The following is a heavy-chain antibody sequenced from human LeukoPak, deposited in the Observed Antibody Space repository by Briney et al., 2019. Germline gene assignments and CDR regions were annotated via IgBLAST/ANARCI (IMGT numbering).Heavy chain of an antibody. J-gene: IGHJ4*02. D-gene: IGHD2-2*01. CDR1: GYTFTSYD. V-gene: IGHV1-18*01. Sequence: ASVKVSCKASGYTFTSYDINWVRQAPGQGLEWMGWISAYNHNTNYAQKFQGRVTMTIDTSTTTVYMELRSLRPDDTAIYYCARDLMYCDTLSCYDGDFDYWGQGTPVTVSS. CDR2: ISAYNHNT. CDR3: ARDLMYCDTLSCYDGDFDY.